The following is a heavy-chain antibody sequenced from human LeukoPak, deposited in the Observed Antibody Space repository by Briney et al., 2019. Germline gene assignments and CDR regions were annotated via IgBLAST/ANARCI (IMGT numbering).Heavy chain of an antibody. CDR1: GGAFSIYY. CDR2: ISTSGST. Sequence: PSETLSLTCTVSGGAFSIYYWSWIRQSAGKGLEWIGHISTSGSTNYSPSLKSRVTISVDKSKNQFYLRLTSATAADTAVYYCARVNSSGSFLDDWGQGTLVTVSS. J-gene: IGHJ4*02. CDR3: ARVNSSGSFLDD. V-gene: IGHV4-4*07. D-gene: IGHD3-22*01.